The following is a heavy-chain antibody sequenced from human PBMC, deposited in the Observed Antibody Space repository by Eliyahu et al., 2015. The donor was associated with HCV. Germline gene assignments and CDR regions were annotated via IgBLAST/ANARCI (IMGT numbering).Heavy chain of an antibody. V-gene: IGHV4-39*01. CDR2: ST. J-gene: IGHJ5*02. Sequence: STYYNPSLKSRVTISVDTSKNQFSLKLSSVTAADTAVYYCARHTGIEGIVVVPAVDWFDPWGQGTLVTVSS. D-gene: IGHD2-2*01. CDR3: ARHTGIEGIVVVPAVDWFDP.